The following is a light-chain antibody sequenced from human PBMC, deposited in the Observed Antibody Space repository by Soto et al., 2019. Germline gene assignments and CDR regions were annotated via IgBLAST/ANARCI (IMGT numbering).Light chain of an antibody. Sequence: DIQMTQSPSTLSGSVGDRVTITCPASQTISSWLAWYQQKAGKAPKLLIYKASTLNSGVPSRFSGSGTGTEFTLTISSLQPDDFATYYCQHYNSYSEAFGQGTKVELK. CDR1: QTISSW. J-gene: IGKJ1*01. V-gene: IGKV1-5*03. CDR2: KAS. CDR3: QHYNSYSEA.